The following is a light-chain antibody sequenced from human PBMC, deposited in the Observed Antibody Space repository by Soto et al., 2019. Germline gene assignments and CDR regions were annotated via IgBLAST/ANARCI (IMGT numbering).Light chain of an antibody. CDR1: QSISSY. J-gene: IGKJ1*01. V-gene: IGKV1-39*01. CDR3: QQSDVSPRT. CDR2: DAT. Sequence: DIQMTQSPSSLSASVGDRVTITCRASQSISSYLNWYQQRPGKAPNLLIYDATRLHSGVPPRFSDSVYETDFPLTSTSLQLEDFSTYYCQQSDVSPRTFGQGTKVEIK.